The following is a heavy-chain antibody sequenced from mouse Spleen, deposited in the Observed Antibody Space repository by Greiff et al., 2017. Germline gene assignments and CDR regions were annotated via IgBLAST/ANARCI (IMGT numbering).Heavy chain of an antibody. Sequence: DVKLQESGGGLVKPGGSLKLSCAASGFTFSSYTMSWVRQTPEKRLEWVATISSGGSYTYYPDSVKGRFTISRDNAKNTLYLQMSSLKSEDTAMYYCTREGTTAGWFAYWGQGTLVTVSA. CDR2: ISSGGSYT. D-gene: IGHD1-2*01. CDR3: TREGTTAGWFAY. V-gene: IGHV5-6-4*01. J-gene: IGHJ3*01. CDR1: GFTFSSYT.